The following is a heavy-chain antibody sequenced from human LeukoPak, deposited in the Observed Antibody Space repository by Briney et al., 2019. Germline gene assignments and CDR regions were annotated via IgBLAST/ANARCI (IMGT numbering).Heavy chain of an antibody. CDR1: GFTFSSYG. Sequence: PGRSLRLSCAASGFTFSSYGMHWVRQAPGKGLEGVAVIWYDGSNKYYADSVKGRFTISRDNSKNTLYLQMNSLSAEGTAVSYRERDHAPYSFDYWGQGTLVTVSS. CDR3: ERDHAPYSFDY. CDR2: IWYDGSNK. V-gene: IGHV3-33*01. J-gene: IGHJ4*02.